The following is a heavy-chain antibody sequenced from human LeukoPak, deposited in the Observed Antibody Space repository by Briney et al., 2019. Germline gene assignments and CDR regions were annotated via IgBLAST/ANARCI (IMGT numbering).Heavy chain of an antibody. Sequence: GGSLRLSCAASGFTVISNYMSWVRQAPGKGLEWVSLIYSGGSTYYADSVKGRFTIFRDSSKNTLYLQMNSLRAEDTAVYYCARLYSSSSGLRASDYWGQGTLVTVSS. V-gene: IGHV3-66*04. CDR1: GFTVISNY. CDR3: ARLYSSSSGLRASDY. J-gene: IGHJ4*02. D-gene: IGHD6-6*01. CDR2: IYSGGST.